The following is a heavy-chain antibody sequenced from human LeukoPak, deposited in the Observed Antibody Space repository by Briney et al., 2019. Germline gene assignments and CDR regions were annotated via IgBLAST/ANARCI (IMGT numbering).Heavy chain of an antibody. CDR1: GGSISSYY. Sequence: KPSETLSLTCTVSGGSISSYYWSWIRQPPGKGLEWIGYIYYSGSTNYNPSLKSRVTISVDTSKNQFSLKLSSVTAADTAVYYCALETGAYTVTTRGGYYYYYMDVWGKGTTVTISS. CDR2: IYYSGST. V-gene: IGHV4-59*08. D-gene: IGHD4-17*01. J-gene: IGHJ6*03. CDR3: ALETGAYTVTTRGGYYYYYMDV.